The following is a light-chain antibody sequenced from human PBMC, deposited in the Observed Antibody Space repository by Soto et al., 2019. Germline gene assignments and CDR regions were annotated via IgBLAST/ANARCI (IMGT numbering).Light chain of an antibody. J-gene: IGKJ2*01. Sequence: DIQLTQSPSSVSASVGDRVSITCRASQTVNTRLAWFQQKPGKAPKLLIYAASTLQSGVPSRFSGSGSGTDFTLTISSLQPDDFATYYCQQVNHFPFTFGQGTYLEIK. CDR1: QTVNTR. CDR3: QQVNHFPFT. CDR2: AAS. V-gene: IGKV1D-12*01.